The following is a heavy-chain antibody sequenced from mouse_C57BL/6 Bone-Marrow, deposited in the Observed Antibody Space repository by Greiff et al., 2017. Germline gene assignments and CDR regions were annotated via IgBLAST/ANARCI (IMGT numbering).Heavy chain of an antibody. D-gene: IGHD1-1*01. J-gene: IGHJ2*01. Sequence: EVQLVESGGDLVKPGGSLKLSCAASGFTFSSYGMSWVRQTPDKRLEWVATISSGGSYTYYPDSVKGRFTISRDNAKNTLYLQMSSLKSEDTAMYYCASNYYGNSYDYWGQGTTLTVSS. V-gene: IGHV5-6*01. CDR2: ISSGGSYT. CDR1: GFTFSSYG. CDR3: ASNYYGNSYDY.